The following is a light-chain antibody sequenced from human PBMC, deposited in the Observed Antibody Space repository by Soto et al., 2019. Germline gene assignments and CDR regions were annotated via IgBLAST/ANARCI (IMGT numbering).Light chain of an antibody. Sequence: DAVLTQSPLSLPVTLGRSASISCRSSQSPVYSDGNAYLIWFHQRPGQSPRRLIYKVSNRDSGVPDRFSGSESGTDFTLRIGRVEAEDVGVYYCMQCTHWPWTFGQGTKVEI. CDR2: KVS. V-gene: IGKV2-30*01. CDR1: QSPVYSDGNAY. J-gene: IGKJ1*01. CDR3: MQCTHWPWT.